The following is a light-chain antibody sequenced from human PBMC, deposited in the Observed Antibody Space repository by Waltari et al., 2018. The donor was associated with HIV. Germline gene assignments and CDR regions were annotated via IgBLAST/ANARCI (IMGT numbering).Light chain of an antibody. CDR1: SSHIGAYDS. J-gene: IGLJ3*02. CDR3: SSYGDSLRVL. Sequence: QSALTQPPSASGSLRQSVTISCPGSSSHIGAYDSVSWFQQHPRSAPKLLLYEVTRRPSTVSDRFSGSRSGSTAFLTVAGLQPDDEATYFCSSYGDSLRVLFGGGTNVTVL. V-gene: IGLV2-8*01. CDR2: EVT.